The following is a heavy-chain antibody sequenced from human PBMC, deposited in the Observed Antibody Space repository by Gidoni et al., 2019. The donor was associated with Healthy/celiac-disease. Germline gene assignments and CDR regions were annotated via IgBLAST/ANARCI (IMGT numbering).Heavy chain of an antibody. D-gene: IGHD6-6*01. Sequence: EVQLLESGGGLVQPGGSLRLSCAASGFTLSRYAMRWVRQAPGKGGEWVSAIRGSGGSTYYADYVGGRFTISRDNSKNTMYLQMNSLRAEDTAVYYCAKEGRSTAGPAPIAARPSYFDYWGQGTLVTVSS. CDR3: AKEGRSTAGPAPIAARPSYFDY. J-gene: IGHJ4*02. V-gene: IGHV3-23*01. CDR1: GFTLSRYA. CDR2: IRGSGGST.